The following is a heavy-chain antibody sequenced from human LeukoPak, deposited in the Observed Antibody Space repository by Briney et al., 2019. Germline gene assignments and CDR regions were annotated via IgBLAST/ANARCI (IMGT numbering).Heavy chain of an antibody. CDR2: INSDGSST. J-gene: IGHJ4*02. D-gene: IGHD3-22*01. CDR3: SRGQYDRGVGGD. CDR1: GFTFSSHW. Sequence: PGGSLRLSCAASGFTFSSHWMHWVRQAPGKGLVWVSRINSDGSSTSYADSVKGRFTISGDNAKNTLYLQMNRLRAGDTAVYYCSRGQYDRGVGGDWGQGTLVTVSS. V-gene: IGHV3-74*01.